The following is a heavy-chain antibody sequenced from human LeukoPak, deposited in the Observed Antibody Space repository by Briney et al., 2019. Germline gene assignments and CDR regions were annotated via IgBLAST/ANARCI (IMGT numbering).Heavy chain of an antibody. CDR2: IYYSGST. CDR3: ARDQPLPDY. CDR1: GGSISSYY. Sequence: PSETLSLTCTVSGGSISSYYWSWIRQPPGKGLEWIGYIYYSGSTNYNPSLKSRVTISVDTSKNQFSLKLSSVTAADTAVYYCARDQPLPDYWGQRTLVTVSS. J-gene: IGHJ4*02. V-gene: IGHV4-59*01.